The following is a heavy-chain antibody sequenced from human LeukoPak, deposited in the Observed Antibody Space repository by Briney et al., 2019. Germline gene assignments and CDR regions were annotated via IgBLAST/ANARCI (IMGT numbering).Heavy chain of an antibody. V-gene: IGHV3-23*01. Sequence: GGSLRLSCAASGFTFSSYAMSWVRQGPGKGLQWVAAISGGGDGTTYAGSVKGRFSVSRDNSKNTLYLQMNSLRAEDTAVYFCAKHVIDARVADQWGQGTLVTVSS. CDR2: ISGGGDGT. D-gene: IGHD3-16*02. CDR1: GFTFSSYA. CDR3: AKHVIDARVADQ. J-gene: IGHJ4*02.